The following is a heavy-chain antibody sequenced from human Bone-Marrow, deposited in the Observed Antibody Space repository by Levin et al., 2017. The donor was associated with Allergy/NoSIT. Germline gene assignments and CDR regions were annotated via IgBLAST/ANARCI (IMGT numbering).Heavy chain of an antibody. CDR3: ARDYTVGITGTTGNYGMDV. D-gene: IGHD1-7*01. Sequence: SQTLSLTCTVSGGSISSYYWSWIRQPAGKGLEWIGRIYTSGSTNYNPSLKSRVTMSVDTSKNQFSLKLSSVTAADTAVYYCARDYTVGITGTTGNYGMDVWGQGTTVTVSS. V-gene: IGHV4-4*07. CDR2: IYTSGST. CDR1: GGSISSYY. J-gene: IGHJ6*02.